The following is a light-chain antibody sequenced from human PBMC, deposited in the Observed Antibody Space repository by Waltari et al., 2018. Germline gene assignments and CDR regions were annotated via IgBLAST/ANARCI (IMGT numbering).Light chain of an antibody. CDR1: QVISSN. CDR2: GAS. V-gene: IGKV3-15*01. Sequence: VMTQSPATLSLSPGERATLSCRSSQVISSNLAWYQQKPGQAPRLLIYGASTRDTGVPVRFSGSWSGAYFTLTISSLQSEDFAVYYCQQYNNWPRTFGQGTKVEIK. J-gene: IGKJ2*01. CDR3: QQYNNWPRT.